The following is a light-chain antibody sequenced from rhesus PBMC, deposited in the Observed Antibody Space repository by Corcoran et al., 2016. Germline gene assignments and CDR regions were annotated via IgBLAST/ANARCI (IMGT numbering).Light chain of an antibody. J-gene: IGKJ3*01. CDR3: QQSGNFP. V-gene: IGKV3-24*04. Sequence: ETVVTQSPATLSLSPGERATLSYRASQSVGSYLAWYQQKPGQAPRLLIYGASSRATGIPDRVSGSGSGTDFTLTISRLEPADVGRYYCQQSGNFPFGPGTKLHIK. CDR1: QSVGSY. CDR2: GAS.